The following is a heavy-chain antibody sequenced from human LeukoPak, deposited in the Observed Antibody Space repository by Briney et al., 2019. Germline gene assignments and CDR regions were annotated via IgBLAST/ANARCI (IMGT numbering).Heavy chain of an antibody. CDR2: INPRGGSV. J-gene: IGHJ4*02. V-gene: IGHV1-46*01. D-gene: IGHD3-10*01. CDR3: ARDYHGSGSLTTFDY. Sequence: PSVKVSCKASGYTFTSFYMHWVRQAPGQGLEWMGIINPRGGSVSSAQNFQDRITLTRDTSTSTVYMELSSLRSEDTAVYYCARDYHGSGSLTTFDYWGQGTLVTVSS. CDR1: GYTFTSFY.